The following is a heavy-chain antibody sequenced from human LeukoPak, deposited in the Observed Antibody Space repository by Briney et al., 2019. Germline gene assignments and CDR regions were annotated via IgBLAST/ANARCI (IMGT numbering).Heavy chain of an antibody. CDR1: GGTFSGHT. CDR3: ARGGQLSTGAYFDY. Sequence: SVKVSCKATGGTFSGHTFSWVRQAPGQGLEWMGRIIPILDIANYAQKFQGRVTITADKSTSTAYMDLSSLTSEDTAVYYCARGGQLSTGAYFDYWGQGTLVTIAS. CDR2: IIPILDIA. V-gene: IGHV1-69*02. D-gene: IGHD6-6*01. J-gene: IGHJ4*02.